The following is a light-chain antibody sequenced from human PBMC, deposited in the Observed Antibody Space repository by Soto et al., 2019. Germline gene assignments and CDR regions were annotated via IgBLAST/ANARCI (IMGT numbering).Light chain of an antibody. Sequence: AIQLTQSPPSLSASVGDRVTITCRASQGISSALAWYQQKPGKAPKVLMYDASSMESGVPSRFSGSGSGTDFTLTISILQPEDFATYYCQQFNSDPFTFGPGTQVDIK. CDR3: QQFNSDPFT. J-gene: IGKJ3*01. CDR2: DAS. CDR1: QGISSA. V-gene: IGKV1-13*02.